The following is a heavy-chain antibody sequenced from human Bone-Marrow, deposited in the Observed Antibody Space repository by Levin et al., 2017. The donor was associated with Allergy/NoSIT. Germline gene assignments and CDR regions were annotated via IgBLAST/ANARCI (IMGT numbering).Heavy chain of an antibody. V-gene: IGHV3-48*03. CDR3: VRRLVRKYDR. CDR1: GFIFRDYE. CDR2: ISESGTST. J-gene: IGHJ5*02. D-gene: IGHD3-10*01. Sequence: LSLTCAASGFIFRDYEMNWVRLAPGRGLEWVSHISESGTSTTYPDSVKGRFTISRDNAKNSLYLQMNSLRAEDTAVYYCVRRLVRKYDRWGQGTLVTVSS.